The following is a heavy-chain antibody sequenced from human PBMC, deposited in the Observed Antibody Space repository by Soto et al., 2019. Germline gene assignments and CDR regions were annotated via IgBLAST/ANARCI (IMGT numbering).Heavy chain of an antibody. CDR3: TTGYGSDWYG. CDR1: GISLDSAW. D-gene: IGHD6-19*01. J-gene: IGHJ4*02. CDR2: AKRKAAGGAI. Sequence: EVQLVESGGGLVKPGGSLRLSCVVSGISLDSAWINWVRQAPGKGLEWVAQAKRKAAGGAIDYAAPVKGRFTISRDDSRNMAYLQMNSLKIEDTALYYCTTGYGSDWYGWDQGTLVTVSS. V-gene: IGHV3-15*01.